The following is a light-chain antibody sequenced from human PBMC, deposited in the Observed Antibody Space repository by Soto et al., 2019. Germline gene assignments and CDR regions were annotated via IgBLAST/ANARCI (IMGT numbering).Light chain of an antibody. CDR1: SSNIGAGYD. V-gene: IGLV1-40*01. CDR2: GNS. Sequence: QSVLTQPPSESGAPGQRVTISCTGSSSNIGAGYDVHWYQQLPGTAPKLLIYGNSNRPSGVPDRFSGSKSGTSASLAITGLQAEDEADDYCQSYDSSLSGWVFGGGTKLTVL. J-gene: IGLJ3*02. CDR3: QSYDSSLSGWV.